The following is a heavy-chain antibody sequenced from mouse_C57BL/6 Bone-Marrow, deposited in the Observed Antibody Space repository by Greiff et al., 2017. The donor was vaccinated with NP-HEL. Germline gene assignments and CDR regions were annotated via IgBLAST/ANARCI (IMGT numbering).Heavy chain of an antibody. J-gene: IGHJ3*01. CDR3: ARVLYYYGRVAY. D-gene: IGHD1-1*01. V-gene: IGHV1-81*01. CDR1: GYTFTSYG. CDR2: IYPRSGNT. Sequence: QVQLKQSGAELARPGASVKLSCKASGYTFTSYGISWVKQRTGQGLEWIGEIYPRSGNTYYNEKFKGKATLTADKSSSTAYMELRSLTSEDSAVYFCARVLYYYGRVAYWGQGTLVTVSA.